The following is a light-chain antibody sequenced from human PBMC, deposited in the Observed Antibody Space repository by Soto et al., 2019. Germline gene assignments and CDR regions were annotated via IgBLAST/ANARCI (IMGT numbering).Light chain of an antibody. Sequence: QSVLTQPRSVSGSPGQSVTISCTGASSDLGGYNFVSWYQQHPDKAPKLMIYDASQRPSGVPDRFSGSKSGNTASLSISGLQAEDEADYYCCSYSATFAVFGGGTKLTVL. J-gene: IGLJ2*01. CDR1: SSDLGGYNF. CDR3: CSYSATFAV. V-gene: IGLV2-11*01. CDR2: DAS.